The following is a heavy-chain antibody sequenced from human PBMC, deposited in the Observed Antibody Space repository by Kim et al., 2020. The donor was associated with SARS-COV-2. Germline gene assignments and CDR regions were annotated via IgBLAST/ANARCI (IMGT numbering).Heavy chain of an antibody. Sequence: SETLSLTCTVSGGSISSGDYYWSWIRQPPGKGLEWIGYIYYSGSTYYNPSLKSRVTISVDTSKNQFSLKLSSVTAADTAVYYCARGYYYDSSGYQPFDYWGQGTLVTVSS. CDR3: ARGYYYDSSGYQPFDY. J-gene: IGHJ4*02. V-gene: IGHV4-30-4*01. CDR2: IYYSGST. CDR1: GGSISSGDYY. D-gene: IGHD3-22*01.